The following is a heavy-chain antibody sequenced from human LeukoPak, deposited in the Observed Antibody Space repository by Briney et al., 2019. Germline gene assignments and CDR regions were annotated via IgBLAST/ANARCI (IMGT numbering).Heavy chain of an antibody. V-gene: IGHV4-39*07. J-gene: IGHJ6*03. CDR2: IYYSGST. D-gene: IGHD3-9*01. CDR3: ARLRAYYDILTPGLYMDV. CDR1: GASITTSAYY. Sequence: SETLSLTCSVSGASITTSAYYWGWIRQPPGKGLDWIGNIYYSGSTYYNPSLKSRVTISVDTSKNQFSLKLSSVTAADTAVYYCARLRAYYDILTPGLYMDVWGKGTTVTISS.